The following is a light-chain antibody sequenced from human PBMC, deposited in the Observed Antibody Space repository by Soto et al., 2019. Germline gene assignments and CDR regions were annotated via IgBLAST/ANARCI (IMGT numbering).Light chain of an antibody. V-gene: IGKV3-20*01. CDR2: GAS. CDR3: QEYGFSLWT. J-gene: IGKJ1*01. CDR1: QSVSTNY. Sequence: EIVLTQSPGTLSLSPGERATLSCRASQSVSTNYLAWYQQKPGQAPRLLIYGASNRATGIPDRFSGSGSGIDFTLTINRLEPEDFAVYYCQEYGFSLWTFGQGTKVEIK.